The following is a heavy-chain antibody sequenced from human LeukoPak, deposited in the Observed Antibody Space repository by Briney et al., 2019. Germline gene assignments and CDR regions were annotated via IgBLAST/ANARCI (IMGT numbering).Heavy chain of an antibody. V-gene: IGHV3-30*18. CDR2: ISYDGSNK. J-gene: IGHJ4*02. CDR3: AKGAYYYGSGSYYVIGY. CDR1: GFIFSSYG. Sequence: GGSLRLSCAASGFIFSSYGVHWVRQAPGKGLEWVAVISYDGSNKYYADSVKGRFTISRDNSKNTLYLQMNSLRAEDTAVYYCAKGAYYYGSGSYYVIGYWGQGTLVTVSS. D-gene: IGHD3-10*01.